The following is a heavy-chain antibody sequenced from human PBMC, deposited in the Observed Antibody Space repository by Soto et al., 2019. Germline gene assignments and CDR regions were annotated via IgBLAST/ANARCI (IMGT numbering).Heavy chain of an antibody. J-gene: IGHJ3*02. CDR1: GYSFTSYW. Sequence: GESLKISCKGSGYSFTSYWIGWVRQMPGKGLEWMGIIYPGDSDTRYSPSFQGQVTISADKSISTAYLQWSSLKASDTAMYYCARHEPLAGDGYGAFDIWGQGTMVTVSS. V-gene: IGHV5-51*01. CDR2: IYPGDSDT. CDR3: ARHEPLAGDGYGAFDI. D-gene: IGHD7-27*01.